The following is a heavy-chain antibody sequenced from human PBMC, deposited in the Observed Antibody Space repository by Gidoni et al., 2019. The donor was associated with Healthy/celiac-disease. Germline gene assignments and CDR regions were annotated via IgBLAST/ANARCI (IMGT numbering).Heavy chain of an antibody. D-gene: IGHD1-26*01. Sequence: RLSCAASGFTFSSYGIHWVRQAPGKGLEWVALIWYDGSHKDYADSVKGRFTISRDNSKNTLYLQMNSVRAEDTAVYYCARDREWEPPRGYYYYFAMDVWGQGTTVTVSS. J-gene: IGHJ6*02. V-gene: IGHV3-33*01. CDR2: IWYDGSHK. CDR1: GFTFSSYG. CDR3: ARDREWEPPRGYYYYFAMDV.